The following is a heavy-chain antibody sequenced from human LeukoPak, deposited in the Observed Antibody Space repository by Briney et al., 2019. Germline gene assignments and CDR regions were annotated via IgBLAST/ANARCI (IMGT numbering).Heavy chain of an antibody. CDR3: VRDLGGRSGH. Sequence: EPGGSLRLSCAASGFTVSSNYMSWVRQAPGKGLVWVSRINEDGSTTNYADSVKGRSTIFRDNAKNTLYLQMNSLRAEDTAVYYCVRDLGGRSGHWGQGTLVTVSS. CDR2: INEDGSTT. CDR1: GFTVSSNY. D-gene: IGHD1-26*01. J-gene: IGHJ4*02. V-gene: IGHV3-74*01.